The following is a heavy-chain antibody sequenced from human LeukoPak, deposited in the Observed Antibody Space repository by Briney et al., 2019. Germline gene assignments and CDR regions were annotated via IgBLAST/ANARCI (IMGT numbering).Heavy chain of an antibody. CDR2: IYASGYT. J-gene: IGHJ4*02. CDR1: GDSISSYY. D-gene: IGHD3-10*01. CDR3: ARNHIVTGTYFDS. Sequence: SEALSLTCTVSGDSISSYYWNWIRQPAGKGLEWIGRIYASGYTEYNPSLQTRVTMSVDTSKNEFSLKVDTVTAADTAVYFCARNHIVTGTYFDSWGQGILVTVSS. V-gene: IGHV4-4*07.